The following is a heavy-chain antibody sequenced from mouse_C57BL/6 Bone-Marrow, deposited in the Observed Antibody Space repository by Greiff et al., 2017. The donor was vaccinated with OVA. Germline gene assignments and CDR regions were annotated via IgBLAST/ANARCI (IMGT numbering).Heavy chain of an antibody. D-gene: IGHD3-2*01. J-gene: IGHJ3*01. CDR1: GYTFTSYW. V-gene: IGHV1-72*01. Sequence: SGAELVKPGASVKLSCKASGYTFTSYWMHWVKQRPGRGLEWIGRIDPNSGGTTYNEKFKSKATLTVDKPSSTAYMQLRSLTSEDSAVYYCARALDRSGPGAYWGKGPLVTVSA. CDR2: IDPNSGGT. CDR3: ARALDRSGPGAY.